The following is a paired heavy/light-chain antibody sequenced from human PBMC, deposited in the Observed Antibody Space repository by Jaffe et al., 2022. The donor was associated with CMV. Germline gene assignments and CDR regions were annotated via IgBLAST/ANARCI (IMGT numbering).Light chain of an antibody. V-gene: IGKV1-39*01. CDR2: AAS. Sequence: DIQMTQSPSSLSASVGDRVTITCRASQSISSYLNWYQQKPGKTPELLIYAASTLQSGVPSRFSGSGSGTDFTLTISSLQPEDFATYYCQQSYNTHQVTFGGGTKVEIK. CDR1: QSISSY. CDR3: QQSYNTHQVT. J-gene: IGKJ4*01.
Heavy chain of an antibody. Sequence: EVQLVESGGGLVQPGGSLRLSCGASGFTFSSYEMNWVRQAPGKGLEWVAYISSSGSTIFYADSVKGRFTISRDNAKNSLYLQMNSLRAEDTAVYYCARGVQVVVGVTRPGFGSHSWFGPWGQGTLVTVSS. CDR1: GFTFSSYE. CDR2: ISSSGSTI. D-gene: IGHD2-15*01. J-gene: IGHJ5*01. CDR3: ARGVQVVVGVTRPGFGSHSWFGP. V-gene: IGHV3-48*03.